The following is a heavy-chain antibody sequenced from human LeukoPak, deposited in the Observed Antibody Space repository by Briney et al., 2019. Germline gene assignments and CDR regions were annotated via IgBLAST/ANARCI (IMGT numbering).Heavy chain of an antibody. CDR1: GFTFSSYW. D-gene: IGHD3-9*01. CDR2: ISSSGSTI. CDR3: ARDYFDWLLHHYDAFDI. V-gene: IGHV3-48*04. Sequence: GGSLRLSCAASGFTFSSYWMSWVRQAPGKGLEWVSYISSSGSTIYYADSVKGRFTISRDNAKNSLYLQMNSLRAEDTAVYYCARDYFDWLLHHYDAFDIWGQGTMVTVSS. J-gene: IGHJ3*02.